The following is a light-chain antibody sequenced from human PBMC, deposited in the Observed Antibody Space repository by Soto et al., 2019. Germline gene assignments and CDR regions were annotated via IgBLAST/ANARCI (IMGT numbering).Light chain of an antibody. J-gene: IGKJ5*01. V-gene: IGKV1-33*01. CDR1: HDINNY. CDR3: QQCDNLPVT. CDR2: DSS. Sequence: DIQMTQSPSSLSASVGDRVTIICQASHDINNYLNWYQQEPGKAPKLLIYDSSNLEIGVPSRFSGSGYGTRFSFTISSLQPEDIATYYCQQCDNLPVTFGQGTRLEIK.